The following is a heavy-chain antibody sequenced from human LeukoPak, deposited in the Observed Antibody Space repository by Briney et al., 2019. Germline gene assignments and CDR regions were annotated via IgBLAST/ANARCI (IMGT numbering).Heavy chain of an antibody. Sequence: PGGSLRLSCAASGFTFSSYWMSWVRQAPGKGLEWVANIKQDGSEKYYVDSVKGRFTISRDNAKNSLYQQMNSLRAEDTAVYYCARDLGPWYDFWSGYFGYWGQGTLVTVSS. CDR1: GFTFSSYW. D-gene: IGHD3-3*01. CDR2: IKQDGSEK. J-gene: IGHJ4*02. CDR3: ARDLGPWYDFWSGYFGY. V-gene: IGHV3-7*01.